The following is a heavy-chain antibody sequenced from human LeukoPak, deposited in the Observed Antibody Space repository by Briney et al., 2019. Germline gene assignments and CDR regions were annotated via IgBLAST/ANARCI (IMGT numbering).Heavy chain of an antibody. CDR3: AREDYGDSGNWFDP. Sequence: ASVKVSCKASGYTFTGYYMHWARQAPGQGLEWMGWINPNSGGTNYAQKFQGWVTMTRDTSISTAYMELSRLRSDDTAVYYCAREDYGDSGNWFDPWGQGTLVTVSS. D-gene: IGHD4-17*01. J-gene: IGHJ5*02. CDR2: INPNSGGT. V-gene: IGHV1-2*04. CDR1: GYTFTGYY.